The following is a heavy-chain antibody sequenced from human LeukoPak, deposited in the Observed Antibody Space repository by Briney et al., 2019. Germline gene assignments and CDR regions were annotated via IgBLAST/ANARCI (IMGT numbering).Heavy chain of an antibody. V-gene: IGHV3-30*18. CDR3: AKELGSTLVRDSSRFFGS. Sequence: PGRSLRLSCAASGFTFGSYGMHWVRQAPGKGLEWVAVISWDGSVSHYADSVKGRIAISRDNSKRTMYLQMSNLRAEDTAVYYCAKELGSTLVRDSSRFFGSWGQGTLVTVSS. J-gene: IGHJ4*02. D-gene: IGHD3-10*01. CDR2: ISWDGSVS. CDR1: GFTFGSYG.